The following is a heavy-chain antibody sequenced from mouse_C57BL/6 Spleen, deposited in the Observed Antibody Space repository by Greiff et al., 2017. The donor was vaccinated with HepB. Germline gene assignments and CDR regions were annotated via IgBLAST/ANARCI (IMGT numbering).Heavy chain of an antibody. J-gene: IGHJ2*01. Sequence: DVQLQESGPELVKPGASVKISCKASGYSFTGYYMNWVKQSPEKSLEWIGEINPSTGGTTYNQKFKAKATLTVDKSSSTAYMQLKSLTSEDSAVYYCASSYVDYFDYWGQGTTLTVSS. CDR1: GYSFTGYY. D-gene: IGHD1-1*01. CDR3: ASSYVDYFDY. V-gene: IGHV1-42*01. CDR2: INPSTGGT.